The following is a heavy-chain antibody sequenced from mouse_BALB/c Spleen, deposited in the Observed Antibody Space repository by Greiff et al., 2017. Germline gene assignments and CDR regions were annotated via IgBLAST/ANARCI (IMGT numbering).Heavy chain of an antibody. V-gene: IGHV5-6-5*01. J-gene: IGHJ2*01. CDR2: ISSGGST. CDR1: GFTFSSYA. D-gene: IGHD2-14*01. Sequence: EVMLVESGGGLVKPGGSLKLSCAASGFTFSSYAMSWVRQTPEKRLEWVASISSGGSTYYPDSVKGRFTISRDNARNILYLQMSSLRSEDTAMYYCARKDYRYALDYWGQGTTRTVSS. CDR3: ARKDYRYALDY.